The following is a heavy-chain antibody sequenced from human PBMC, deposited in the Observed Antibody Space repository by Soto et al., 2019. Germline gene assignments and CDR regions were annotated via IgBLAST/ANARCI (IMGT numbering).Heavy chain of an antibody. Sequence: EVQLLESGGGLVQPGGSLRLSCAASGFTFSSYAMSWVRQAPGKGLEWVSAISGSGGSTYYADSVKGRFTISRDNSKNALYLQMNSLRAEDTAVYYCEKQGRTIFGVVIRPDYFDYWGQGTLVTVSS. J-gene: IGHJ4*02. CDR1: GFTFSSYA. CDR2: ISGSGGST. CDR3: EKQGRTIFGVVIRPDYFDY. D-gene: IGHD3-3*01. V-gene: IGHV3-23*01.